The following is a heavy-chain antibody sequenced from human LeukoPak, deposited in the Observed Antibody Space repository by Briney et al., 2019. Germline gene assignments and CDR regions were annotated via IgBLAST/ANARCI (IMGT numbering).Heavy chain of an antibody. CDR1: GYTFTSYY. CDR3: ARDASRSGWYLAVDFDY. Sequence: GASVKVSCKASGYTFTSYYMHWVRQAPGQGLEWMGRIIPILGIANYAQKFQGRVTITADKSTSTAYMELSSLRSEDTAVYYCARDASRSGWYLAVDFDYWGQGTLVTVSS. CDR2: IIPILGIA. J-gene: IGHJ4*02. V-gene: IGHV1-69*04. D-gene: IGHD6-19*01.